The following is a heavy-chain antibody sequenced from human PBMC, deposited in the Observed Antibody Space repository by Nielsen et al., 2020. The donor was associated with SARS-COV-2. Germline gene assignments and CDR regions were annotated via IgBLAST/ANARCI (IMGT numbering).Heavy chain of an antibody. J-gene: IGHJ6*02. CDR3: ARDGAPSPVVVTATYYYYYGMDV. CDR2: ISSSSSTI. Sequence: GESLKISCAASGFTFSSYSMNWVRQAPGKGLEWVSYISSSSSTIYYADSVKGRFTISRDNAKNSLYLQMNSLRDEDTAVYYCARDGAPSPVVVTATYYYYYGMDVWGQGTTVTVSS. CDR1: GFTFSSYS. V-gene: IGHV3-48*02. D-gene: IGHD2-21*02.